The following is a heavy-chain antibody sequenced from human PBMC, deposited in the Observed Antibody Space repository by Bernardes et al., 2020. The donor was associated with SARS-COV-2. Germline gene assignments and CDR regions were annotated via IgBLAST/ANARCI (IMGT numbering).Heavy chain of an antibody. Sequence: SETLSLTCAVYGGSFSGYYWSWIRQPPGKGLEWIGEINHSGSTNYNPSLKSRVTISVDTSKNQFSLKLSSVTAADTAVYYCARVLPLVRGARDGMDVWGQGTTVTVSS. D-gene: IGHD6-6*01. CDR3: ARVLPLVRGARDGMDV. J-gene: IGHJ6*02. V-gene: IGHV4-34*01. CDR1: GGSFSGYY. CDR2: INHSGST.